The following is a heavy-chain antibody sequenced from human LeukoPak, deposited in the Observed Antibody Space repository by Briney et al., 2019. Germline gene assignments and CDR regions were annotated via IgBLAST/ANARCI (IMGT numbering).Heavy chain of an antibody. J-gene: IGHJ4*02. Sequence: RGSLRLSCAASGFTFSSYWMSWVRQAPGKGLEWVANIKQDGSVEYYVVSVKGRLTISRDNAKESLYLQMNSLRAEDTAVYYCARIGYSSSSSDFWGQGTLVTVSS. D-gene: IGHD6-6*01. CDR1: GFTFSSYW. CDR3: ARIGYSSSSSDF. CDR2: IKQDGSVE. V-gene: IGHV3-7*05.